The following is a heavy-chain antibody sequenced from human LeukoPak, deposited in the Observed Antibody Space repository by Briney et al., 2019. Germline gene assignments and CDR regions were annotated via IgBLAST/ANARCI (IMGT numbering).Heavy chain of an antibody. CDR1: GYTFTSNG. Sequence: SVKVSCKASGYTFTSNGMRGVRPAAGKGLEWMGWISANSGNTKYAQKMQGRVTMTTEPSSSTAYMELRNLRSDETAVYYCARDKNYRLDYWGQGTLVTVSS. J-gene: IGHJ4*02. D-gene: IGHD5-24*01. CDR2: ISANSGNT. CDR3: ARDKNYRLDY. V-gene: IGHV1-18*01.